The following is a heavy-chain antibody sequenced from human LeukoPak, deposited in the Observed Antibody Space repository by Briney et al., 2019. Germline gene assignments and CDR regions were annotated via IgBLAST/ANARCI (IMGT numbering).Heavy chain of an antibody. V-gene: IGHV3-30-3*01. CDR1: GFTFSSYA. J-gene: IGHJ4*02. CDR3: AREAYYYDSSGPIVGY. CDR2: ISYDGSNK. Sequence: PGRSLGLSCAASGFTFSSYAMHWVRQAPGKGLEWVAVISYDGSNKYYADSVKGRFTISRDNSKNTLYLQMNSLRAEDTAVYYCAREAYYYDSSGPIVGYWGQGTLVTVSS. D-gene: IGHD3-22*01.